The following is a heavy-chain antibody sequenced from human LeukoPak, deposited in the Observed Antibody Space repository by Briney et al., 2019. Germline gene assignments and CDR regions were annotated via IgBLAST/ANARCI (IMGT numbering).Heavy chain of an antibody. J-gene: IGHJ3*02. V-gene: IGHV4-39*01. CDR2: IYYSGST. Sequence: SETLSLTCTVSGGSISSSSYYWGWIRQPPGKGLEWIGSIYYSGSTYYNPSLKSRVTISVDTSKNQFSLKLSSVNAADTAVYYCARRIGLVTPNAFDIWGQGTMVTVSS. CDR1: GGSISSSSYY. CDR3: ARRIGLVTPNAFDI. D-gene: IGHD2-21*01.